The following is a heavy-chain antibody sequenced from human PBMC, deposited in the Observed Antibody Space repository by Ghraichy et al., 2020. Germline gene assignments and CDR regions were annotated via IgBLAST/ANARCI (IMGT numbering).Heavy chain of an antibody. D-gene: IGHD3-3*01. J-gene: IGHJ6*02. CDR3: ARRVYAHLRFLEWLMAGGMDV. Sequence: SETLSLTCAVYGGSFSGYYWSWIRQPPGKGLEWIGEINHSGSTNYNPSLKSRVTISVDTSKNQFSLKLSSVTAADTAVYYCARRVYAHLRFLEWLMAGGMDVWGQGTTVTVSS. CDR2: INHSGST. CDR1: GGSFSGYY. V-gene: IGHV4-34*01.